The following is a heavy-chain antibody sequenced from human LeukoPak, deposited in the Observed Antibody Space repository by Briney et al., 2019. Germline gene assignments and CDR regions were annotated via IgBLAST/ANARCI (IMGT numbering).Heavy chain of an antibody. CDR1: GGSTSSSNFY. J-gene: IGHJ4*02. CDR2: IHYSGNT. Sequence: SETLTLTCTVSGGSTSSSNFYWGWIRQPPGMGLEWIGGIHYSGNTYYNPSLKSRVTISIDTSKNQFSLKLSSVTAADTAVYYCGASPQWLVDSFDSWGQGTLVTVSS. V-gene: IGHV4-39*01. CDR3: GASPQWLVDSFDS. D-gene: IGHD6-19*01.